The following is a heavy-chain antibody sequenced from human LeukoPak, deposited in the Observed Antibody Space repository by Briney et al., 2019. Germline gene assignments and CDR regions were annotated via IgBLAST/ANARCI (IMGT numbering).Heavy chain of an antibody. D-gene: IGHD3-9*01. Sequence: GGSLRLSCAASGFTFTNYNMHWVRQIPGKGLQWVAAILYDGSKKYYAESVKGRFSVYRDNSNYTLYLQMNSLKTEDTALYSCANFDGDSQAFHIWGQGTMVTVSS. CDR2: ILYDGSKK. CDR3: ANFDGDSQAFHI. V-gene: IGHV3-30*18. CDR1: GFTFTNYN. J-gene: IGHJ3*02.